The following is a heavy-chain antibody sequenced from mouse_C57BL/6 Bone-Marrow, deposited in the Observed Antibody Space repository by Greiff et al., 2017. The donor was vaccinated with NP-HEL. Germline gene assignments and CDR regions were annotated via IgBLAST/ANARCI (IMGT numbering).Heavy chain of an antibody. CDR3: ARDSNYEGAMDY. CDR2: IYPGSGST. Sequence: QVQLQQPGAELVKPGASVKMSCKASGYTFTSYWITWVKQRPGQGLEWIGDIYPGSGSTNYNEKFKSKATLTVDTSSSTAYMQLSSLTSEDSAVYYCARDSNYEGAMDYWGQGTSVTVSS. J-gene: IGHJ4*01. CDR1: GYTFTSYW. V-gene: IGHV1-55*01. D-gene: IGHD2-5*01.